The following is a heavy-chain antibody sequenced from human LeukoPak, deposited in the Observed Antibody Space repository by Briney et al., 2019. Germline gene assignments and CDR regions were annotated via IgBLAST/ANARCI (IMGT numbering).Heavy chain of an antibody. V-gene: IGHV3-9*01. CDR3: VKDMARSYYYYGMDV. J-gene: IGHJ6*02. CDR2: INWNSGSI. CDR1: GVTFDDYA. Sequence: GGSLRLSCAASGVTFDDYAMHWVRQAPGKGLEWVSGINWNSGSIGYADSVKGRFTISRDNAKNSLYLQMNSLRAEDTALYYCVKDMARSYYYYGMDVWGQGTTVTVSS.